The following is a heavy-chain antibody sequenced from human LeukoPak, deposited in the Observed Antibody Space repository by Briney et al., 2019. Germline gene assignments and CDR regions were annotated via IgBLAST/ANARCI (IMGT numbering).Heavy chain of an antibody. J-gene: IGHJ3*02. CDR3: ARGPVELGDAFDI. CDR2: INPNSGGT. CDR1: GYTFTGYY. V-gene: IGHV1-2*02. D-gene: IGHD1-7*01. Sequence: ASVKVSCKASGYTFTGYYRHWVRQAPGQGLEWMGWINPNSGGTNYAQMFQGRVTMTRDTSISTAYMELSRLRSDDTAVYYCARGPVELGDAFDIWGQGTMVTVSS.